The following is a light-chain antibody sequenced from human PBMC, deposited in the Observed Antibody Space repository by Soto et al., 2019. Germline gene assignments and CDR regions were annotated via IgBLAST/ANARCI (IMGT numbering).Light chain of an antibody. CDR3: GTWDSSLSAGV. Sequence: QSVLTQPPSVSAAPGQKVTISCSGSSSNIGNNYVSWYQQLPGTAPKPLIHDNNNGPSGIPDRFSGSKSGTSATLGITGLQTGDEADYYCGTWDSSLSAGVFGGGTKLTVL. CDR1: SSNIGNNY. J-gene: IGLJ2*01. V-gene: IGLV1-51*01. CDR2: DNN.